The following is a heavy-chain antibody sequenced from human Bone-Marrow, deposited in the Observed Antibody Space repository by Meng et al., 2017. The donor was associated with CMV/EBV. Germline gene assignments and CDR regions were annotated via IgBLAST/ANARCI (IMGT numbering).Heavy chain of an antibody. V-gene: IGHV3-72*01. CDR2: TRNRANSYTT. Sequence: GGSLRLSCAASGFIFSDYYFDWVRQAPGKGLEWVGRTRNRANSYTTEYATSVKGRFTISRDDSKNSLYLQMNSLRAEDTAVYYCARGGNAIGAFDIWGQGTMVTVSS. CDR3: ARGGNAIGAFDI. J-gene: IGHJ3*02. CDR1: GFIFSDYY. D-gene: IGHD2-8*01.